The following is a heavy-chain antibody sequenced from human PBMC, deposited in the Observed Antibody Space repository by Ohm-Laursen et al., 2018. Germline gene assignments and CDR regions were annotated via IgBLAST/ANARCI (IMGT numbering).Heavy chain of an antibody. J-gene: IGHJ6*02. CDR1: GGYVSSGSYY. CDR2: IYYSGST. V-gene: IGHV4-61*01. Sequence: SDTLSLTCTVSGGYVSSGSYYWSWIRHPQGKGLEWIGYIYYSGSTNYNPSLKSRVTISVDTSKNQFSLKLSSVTAADTAVYYCARGDYDYYYYFYGMDVWGQGTTVTVSS. D-gene: IGHD3-3*01. CDR3: ARGDYDYYYYFYGMDV.